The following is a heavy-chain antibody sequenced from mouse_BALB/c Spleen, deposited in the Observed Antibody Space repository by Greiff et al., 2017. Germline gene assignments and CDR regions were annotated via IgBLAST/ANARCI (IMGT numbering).Heavy chain of an antibody. CDR1: GFSLTDYG. D-gene: IGHD2-1*01. Sequence: VKLMGSGPGLVAPSQTLSITCTVSGFSLTDYGVSWIRQPPGQGLEWLGVIWGGGSTYYNSALKSRLSISKDNSKNQAFLKMNSRQTDDTAMYYYAKEPYGNDYFDYWGQGTTLTVSS. CDR3: AKEPYGNDYFDY. V-gene: IGHV2-6-5*01. CDR2: IWGGGST. J-gene: IGHJ2*01.